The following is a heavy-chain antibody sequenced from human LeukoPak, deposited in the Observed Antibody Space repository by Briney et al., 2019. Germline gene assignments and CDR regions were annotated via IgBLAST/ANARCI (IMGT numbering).Heavy chain of an antibody. Sequence: GGSLRFSCAASGFTFSSYAMSWVRQAPGKGLEWVSAISGSGGSTYYADSVKGRFTISRDNSKNTLYLQMNRLRAEDTAVYYCAKEAGSYYYDSSGCFDYWGQGTLVTVSS. V-gene: IGHV3-23*01. J-gene: IGHJ4*02. CDR2: ISGSGGST. D-gene: IGHD3-22*01. CDR1: GFTFSSYA. CDR3: AKEAGSYYYDSSGCFDY.